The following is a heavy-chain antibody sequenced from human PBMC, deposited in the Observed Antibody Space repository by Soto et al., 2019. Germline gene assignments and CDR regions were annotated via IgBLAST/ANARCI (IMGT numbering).Heavy chain of an antibody. J-gene: IGHJ4*02. CDR1: GGSISNYY. CDR2: IYFSGFT. Sequence: QVQLQESGPGLVKPSETLSLTCTVSGGSISNYYWNWFRQPPGEGLEWIGYIYFSGFTNYNPSLKSRVAISLDMSRFQFSLKLASVTAADTAVYYCATAPTGRYWGFFDSWGRGTLVTVSS. V-gene: IGHV4-59*01. CDR3: ATAPTGRYWGFFDS. D-gene: IGHD2-8*02.